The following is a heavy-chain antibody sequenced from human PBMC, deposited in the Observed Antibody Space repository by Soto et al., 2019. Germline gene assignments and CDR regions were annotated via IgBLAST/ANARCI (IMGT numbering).Heavy chain of an antibody. D-gene: IGHD3-10*01. CDR2: ISYDGSNK. J-gene: IGHJ6*02. Sequence: QVQLVESGGGVVQPGRSLRLSCAASGFTFSSYAMHWVRQAPGKGLEWVAVISYDGSNKYYADSVKGRFTISRDNSKNTLYLQMNSLRAEDTAVYYCARDKSGGWYYYYGMDVWGQGTTVTVSS. CDR3: ARDKSGGWYYYYGMDV. CDR1: GFTFSSYA. V-gene: IGHV3-30-3*01.